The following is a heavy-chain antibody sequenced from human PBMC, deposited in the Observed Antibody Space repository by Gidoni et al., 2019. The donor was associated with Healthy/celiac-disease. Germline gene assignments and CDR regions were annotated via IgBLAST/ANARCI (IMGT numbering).Heavy chain of an antibody. J-gene: IGHJ4*02. D-gene: IGHD3-3*01. CDR3: ARSGYYDLWSGTVYFDY. CDR2: IKQVGSEK. V-gene: IGHV3-7*01. CDR1: GFTFSSCW. Sequence: EVQLVESGGGLVQPGGSLRLSCAASGFTFSSCWMGCDRQAPGKGLAWVANIKQVGSEKYDVDSVKGRFTISRYNAKNSLYLQMNSLRAEDTAVYYCARSGYYDLWSGTVYFDYWGQGTLVTVSS.